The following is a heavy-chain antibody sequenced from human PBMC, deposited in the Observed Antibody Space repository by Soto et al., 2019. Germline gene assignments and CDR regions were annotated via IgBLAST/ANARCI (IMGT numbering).Heavy chain of an antibody. Sequence: GGSLRLSCAASGFTFSDYAMKWVRQAPGKGLEWVLAISDSGHSAYYADSVEGRFTISRDNSNNTLYLQMNSLRAEDTAVYYCARSPSRFGSYYYFDYWGHGTLVTVSS. CDR3: ARSPSRFGSYYYFDY. D-gene: IGHD1-26*01. J-gene: IGHJ4*01. V-gene: IGHV3-23*01. CDR2: ISDSGHSA. CDR1: GFTFSDYA.